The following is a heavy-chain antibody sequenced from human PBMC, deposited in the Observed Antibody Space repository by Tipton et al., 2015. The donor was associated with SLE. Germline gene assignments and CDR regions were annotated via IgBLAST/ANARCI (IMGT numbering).Heavy chain of an antibody. J-gene: IGHJ6*03. Sequence: SLRLSCAASGFTVSSNYMSWVRQAPGKGLEWVSVIYSGGSTYYADSVKGRSTISRDNSKNTLYLQMNSLRAEDTAVYYCAVAARPPYYYYYMDVWGKGTTVTVSS. CDR3: AVAARPPYYYYYMDV. CDR1: GFTVSSNY. CDR2: IYSGGST. D-gene: IGHD6-6*01. V-gene: IGHV3-66*02.